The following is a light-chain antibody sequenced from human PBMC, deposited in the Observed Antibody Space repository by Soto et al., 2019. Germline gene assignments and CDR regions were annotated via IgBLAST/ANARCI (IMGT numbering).Light chain of an antibody. CDR2: DAS. CDR3: QQCNTYSWT. CDR1: QSISSW. Sequence: DIQMTQSPSTLSASVGDRVTITCRASQSISSWLAWYQQKPGKAPKLLIYDASSLESGVPSRFSCSGSGREFPLSVSSLKHGSFATYYCQQCNTYSWTFGQATKGEIK. V-gene: IGKV1-5*01. J-gene: IGKJ1*01.